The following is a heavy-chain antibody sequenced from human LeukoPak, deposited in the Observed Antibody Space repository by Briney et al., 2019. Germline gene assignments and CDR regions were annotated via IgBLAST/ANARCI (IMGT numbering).Heavy chain of an antibody. CDR3: ARGVTYYYDSSGYLY. Sequence: SETLSLTCAVYGGSFSGYYWSWIRQPPGKGLEWIGEINHSGSTNYNPSLKSRVTISVDTSKNQFSLELTSVTAADTAVYYCARGVTYYYDSSGYLYWGQGTLVTVSS. D-gene: IGHD3-22*01. J-gene: IGHJ4*02. CDR2: INHSGST. V-gene: IGHV4-34*01. CDR1: GGSFSGYY.